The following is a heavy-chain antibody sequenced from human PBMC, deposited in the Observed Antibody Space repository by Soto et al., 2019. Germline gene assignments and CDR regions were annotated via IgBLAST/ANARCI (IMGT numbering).Heavy chain of an antibody. D-gene: IGHD5-12*01. V-gene: IGHV3-30*18. CDR1: GFTFSSYG. Sequence: QVQLVESGGGVVQPGRSLRLSCAASGFTFSSYGMHWVRQAPGKGLEWVAVISYDGSNKYYADSVKGRFTISRDNSKNALDLQMSSRRAEDTAVYYCAKDLGGYSGYDLPYYYYYYGMDVWVQGTTVTVSS. J-gene: IGHJ6*02. CDR2: ISYDGSNK. CDR3: AKDLGGYSGYDLPYYYYYYGMDV.